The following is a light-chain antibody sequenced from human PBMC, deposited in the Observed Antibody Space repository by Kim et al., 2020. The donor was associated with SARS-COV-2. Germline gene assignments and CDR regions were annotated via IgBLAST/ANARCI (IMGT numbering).Light chain of an antibody. CDR1: SHRSYD. CDR2: GKN. J-gene: IGLJ1*01. V-gene: IGLV3-19*01. Sequence: ALGQTGRITCQGGSHRSYDASLYQQKPGQAPVLVIDGKNNPPSGIPDRFSGSSSGNAAFLTIAGAPAEDEAYYCCNSRDSSGNHLVFGTGTKVTVL. CDR3: NSRDSSGNHLV.